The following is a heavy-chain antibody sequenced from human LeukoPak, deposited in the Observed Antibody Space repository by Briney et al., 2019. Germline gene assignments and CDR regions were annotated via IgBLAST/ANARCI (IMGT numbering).Heavy chain of an antibody. V-gene: IGHV1-69*04. J-gene: IGHJ4*02. CDR1: GGTFSSYA. D-gene: IGHD1-26*01. CDR3: ASCSSQWGLNY. CDR2: IIPILGIA. Sequence: SVKVSCKASGGTFSSYAISWVRQAPGQGLEWMGRIIPILGIANYAQKFQGRVTITADKSTSTAYMELSSLRSEDTAVYYCASCSSQWGLNYWGQGTLVTVSS.